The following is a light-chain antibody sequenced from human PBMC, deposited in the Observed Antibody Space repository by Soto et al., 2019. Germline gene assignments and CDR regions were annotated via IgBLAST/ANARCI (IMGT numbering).Light chain of an antibody. J-gene: IGLJ1*01. CDR3: CSYTRYSPSV. V-gene: IGLV2-14*01. CDR1: SSDFGGYNF. Sequence: QSVLTQPASVSGSPGQSITISCTGTSSDFGGYNFVSWYQHRPGKAPKLMIYAVSNRPSGVSNRFSGSKSGNTASLTISGLQAEDEADYYYCSYTRYSPSVFGTGTKATV. CDR2: AVS.